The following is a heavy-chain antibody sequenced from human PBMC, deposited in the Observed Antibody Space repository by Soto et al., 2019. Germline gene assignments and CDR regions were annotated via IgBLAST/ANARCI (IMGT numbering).Heavy chain of an antibody. Sequence: GALRLSCAASGFTFSNYGMHWVRQAPGKGLEWVALILYDGSIEYYADSVKGRFTISRDNSKNTLYLQMNSLRAEDTAVYYCTKSRDGYSFYYYYGVDVWGQGTTVTVSS. V-gene: IGHV3-30*18. CDR2: ILYDGSIE. D-gene: IGHD4-4*01. CDR3: TKSRDGYSFYYYYGVDV. CDR1: GFTFSNYG. J-gene: IGHJ6*02.